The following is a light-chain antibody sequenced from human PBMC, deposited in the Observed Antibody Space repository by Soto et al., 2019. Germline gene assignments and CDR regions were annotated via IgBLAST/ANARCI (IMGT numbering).Light chain of an antibody. Sequence: DIQVTQSPSSLSASVGDRVTITCRASQSISNYLNWYQHKPGKAPKLLIYDASSLYSGVPSSFSGSGSGTDFTLTISSLQPEDFATYYCQQSYSTPRTFGPGTKVDIK. J-gene: IGKJ1*01. CDR1: QSISNY. CDR3: QQSYSTPRT. CDR2: DAS. V-gene: IGKV1-39*01.